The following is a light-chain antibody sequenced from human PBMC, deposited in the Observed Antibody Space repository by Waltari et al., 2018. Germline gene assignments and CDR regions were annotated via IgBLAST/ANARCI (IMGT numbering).Light chain of an antibody. V-gene: IGKV3-11*01. CDR3: QQRSSWPLT. J-gene: IGKJ4*01. CDR2: DAS. CDR1: QSVSSS. Sequence: EIVLTQSPATLSLSPGERATLSCRASQSVSSSLAWYHQKPGQAPRLLIYDASNRATGIPARFSGSGSGTDFTLTISSLEPEDFAVYYCQQRSSWPLTFGGGTKVEIK.